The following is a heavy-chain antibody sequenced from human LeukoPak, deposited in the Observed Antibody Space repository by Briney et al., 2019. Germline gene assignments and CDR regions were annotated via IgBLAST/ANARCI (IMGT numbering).Heavy chain of an antibody. J-gene: IGHJ4*02. CDR1: GYSFTNYW. D-gene: IGHD5-18*01. Sequence: GESLKISCKGSGYSFTNYWIGLVRQMPGKGLEWVANIKEDGSEQYYVDSVKGRFTISRDNAKNSLYLQMNSLRAEDTAVYYCATYQGYNYGPFDYWGQGALVSVSS. CDR3: ATYQGYNYGPFDY. V-gene: IGHV3-7*05. CDR2: IKEDGSEQ.